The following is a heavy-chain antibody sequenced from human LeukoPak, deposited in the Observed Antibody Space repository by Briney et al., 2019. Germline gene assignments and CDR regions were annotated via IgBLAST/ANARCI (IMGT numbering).Heavy chain of an antibody. V-gene: IGHV3-66*01. CDR3: ARGRPAHYLDS. D-gene: IGHD6-6*01. CDR2: IYSGGYT. Sequence: GGSLRLSCAASGFTVSSTYLTWVRQAPGKGLEWLSVIYSGGYTYYADSVKGRFFISRDISENMVYLQMNSLSVEDTAVYFCARGRPAHYLDSWGPGTLVTVS. CDR1: GFTVSSTY. J-gene: IGHJ4*02.